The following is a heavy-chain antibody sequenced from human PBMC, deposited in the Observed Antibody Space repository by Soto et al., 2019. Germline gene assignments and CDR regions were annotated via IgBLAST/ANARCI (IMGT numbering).Heavy chain of an antibody. CDR1: GGTFGNLG. CDR2: TIPTFDTP. CDR3: ARDREDGSGTKYNWFDS. J-gene: IGHJ5*01. V-gene: IGHV1-69*13. Sequence: SVKVSCKASGGTFGNLGISWLRQAPGQGLEWMGGTIPTFDTPHYAEKFRDRLTITADATSTAYMELTSLSSEDTATYYCARDREDGSGTKYNWFDSWGQGTLVTVSS. D-gene: IGHD3-10*01.